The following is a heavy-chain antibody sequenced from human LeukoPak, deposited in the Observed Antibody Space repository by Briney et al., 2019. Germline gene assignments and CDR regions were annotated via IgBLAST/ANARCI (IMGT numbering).Heavy chain of an antibody. CDR2: IYYSGST. V-gene: IGHV4-39*01. Sequence: SETLSLTCTVSGGSISSSSYYWGWIRQPPGKWLEWIGSIYYSGSTYYNPSFKSRVTISVDTSKNQFSLKLSSVTAADTAVYYCARSWYNAFDIWGQGTLVTVSS. J-gene: IGHJ4*02. CDR1: GGSISSSSYY. CDR3: ARSWYNAFDI. D-gene: IGHD6-13*01.